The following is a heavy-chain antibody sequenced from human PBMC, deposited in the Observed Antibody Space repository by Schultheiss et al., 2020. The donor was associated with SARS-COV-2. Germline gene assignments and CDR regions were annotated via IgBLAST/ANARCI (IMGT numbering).Heavy chain of an antibody. Sequence: ASVKVSCKASGYTFTSYDINWVRQATGQGLEWMGWMNPNSGNTGYAQKLQGRVTITRDTSASTAYMELSSLRSEDTAVYYCARASPFLEWLSLTDWFDPWGQGTLVTVSS. CDR3: ARASPFLEWLSLTDWFDP. V-gene: IGHV1-8*01. CDR1: GYTFTSYD. CDR2: MNPNSGNT. J-gene: IGHJ5*02. D-gene: IGHD3-3*02.